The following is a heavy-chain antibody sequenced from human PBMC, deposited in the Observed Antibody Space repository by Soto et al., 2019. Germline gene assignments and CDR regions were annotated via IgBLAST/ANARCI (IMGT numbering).Heavy chain of an antibody. V-gene: IGHV3-53*01. D-gene: IGHD1-20*01. J-gene: IGHJ4*02. CDR1: GFTVSSNY. CDR2: IYSGGNT. CDR3: ARGFNWLDY. Sequence: GGSLRLSCAAAGFTVSSNYMTWVRQAPGEGLEWVSVIYSGGNTNYADSVKGRFTISRDNSKNTLYLQMNTLRAEDTAVYYCARGFNWLDYWGQGTLVTVSS.